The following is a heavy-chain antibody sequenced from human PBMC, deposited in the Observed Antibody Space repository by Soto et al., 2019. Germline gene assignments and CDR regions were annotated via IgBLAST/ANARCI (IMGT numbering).Heavy chain of an antibody. J-gene: IGHJ4*02. Sequence: LRLSCAASGFTFSDYYMSWIRQAPGKGLEWVSYISSSSSYTNYADSVKGRFTISRDNAKNSLYLQMNSLRAEDTAVYYCARGDYDIALDYWGQGTLVTVSS. CDR2: ISSSSSYT. CDR3: ARGDYDIALDY. CDR1: GFTFSDYY. V-gene: IGHV3-11*06. D-gene: IGHD3-9*01.